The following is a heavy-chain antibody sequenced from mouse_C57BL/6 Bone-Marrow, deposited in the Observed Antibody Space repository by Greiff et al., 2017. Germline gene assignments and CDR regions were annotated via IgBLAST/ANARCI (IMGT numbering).Heavy chain of an antibody. D-gene: IGHD2-5*01. Sequence: VQLQQSGPVLVKPGASVKMSCKASGYTFTDYYMNWVKQSHGKSLEWIGVINPYNGGTSYNQKFKGKATLTVDKSSSTAYMELNSLTSEDSAVYYCARPYYSNFPFADWGQGTLVTVSA. J-gene: IGHJ3*01. CDR3: ARPYYSNFPFAD. CDR2: INPYNGGT. CDR1: GYTFTDYY. V-gene: IGHV1-19*01.